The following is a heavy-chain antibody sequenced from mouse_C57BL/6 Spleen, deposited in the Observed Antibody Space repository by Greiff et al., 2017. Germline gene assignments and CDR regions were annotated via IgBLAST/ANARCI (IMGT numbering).Heavy chain of an antibody. V-gene: IGHV1-50*01. J-gene: IGHJ2*01. D-gene: IGHD1-1*01. CDR3: ARGGTTVPIDY. CDR1: GYTFTSYW. Sequence: QVQLQQSGAELVKPGASVKLSCKASGYTFTSYWMQWVKQRPGQGLEWIGEIDPSDSYTNYNQKFKGKATLTVDTSSSTAYMQLSSLTSEDSAVYYCARGGTTVPIDYWGQGTTLTVSS. CDR2: IDPSDSYT.